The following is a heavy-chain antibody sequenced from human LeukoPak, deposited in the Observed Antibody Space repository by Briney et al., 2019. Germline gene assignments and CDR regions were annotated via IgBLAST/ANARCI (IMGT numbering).Heavy chain of an antibody. J-gene: IGHJ6*03. Sequence: GGSLRLSCAASGFTFDAYEINWVRQAPGKGLEWVSGISGSGSGTYYADFVKGRFTISRDNSKNTMYLEMNGLRAEDTAVYYCAKMNGYMDVWGKGTTVTVSS. V-gene: IGHV3-23*01. CDR2: ISGSGSGT. D-gene: IGHD1-1*01. CDR3: AKMNGYMDV. CDR1: GFTFDAYE.